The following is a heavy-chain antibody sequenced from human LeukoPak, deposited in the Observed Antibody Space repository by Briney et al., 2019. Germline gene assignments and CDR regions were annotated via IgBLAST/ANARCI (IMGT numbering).Heavy chain of an antibody. CDR1: GLTFSIYS. J-gene: IGHJ4*02. CDR3: ARSRVYTYAYSY. V-gene: IGHV3-23*01. CDR2: ISGSGDST. Sequence: GGSLSLSCAASGLTFSIYSMRWVRQAPGKGRECVPAISGSGDSTDYEDSVKGRFTISRDNSKNTLFLQMNSLRAEDTAIYYCARSRVYTYAYSYWGQGTVVTVSS. D-gene: IGHD5-18*01.